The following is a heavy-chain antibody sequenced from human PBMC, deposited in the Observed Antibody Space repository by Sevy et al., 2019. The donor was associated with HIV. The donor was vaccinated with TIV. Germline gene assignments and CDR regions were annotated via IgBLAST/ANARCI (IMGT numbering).Heavy chain of an antibody. Sequence: GGSVRLSCAASGFTFSSYGMHWVRQAPGKGLEWVAVISYDGSNKYYADSVKGRFTISRDNSKNTLYLQMNSLRAEDTAVYYCAKAKWELLRSPFDYWGQGTLVTVSS. D-gene: IGHD1-26*01. CDR2: ISYDGSNK. V-gene: IGHV3-30*18. CDR1: GFTFSSYG. J-gene: IGHJ4*02. CDR3: AKAKWELLRSPFDY.